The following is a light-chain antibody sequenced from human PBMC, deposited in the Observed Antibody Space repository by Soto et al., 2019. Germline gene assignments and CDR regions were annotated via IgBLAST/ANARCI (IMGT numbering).Light chain of an antibody. CDR3: CSYAGTPYV. J-gene: IGLJ1*01. CDR2: DVN. Sequence: QSALTQPRSVSGSPGQSVTISCTGTSRDVGAFNYVSWYQQHPGKAPKFIIYDVNKRPSGVPGRFSGSKSGNTASLTISGLQADDEGECYCCSYAGTPYVFGTGTKVTVL. V-gene: IGLV2-11*01. CDR1: SRDVGAFNY.